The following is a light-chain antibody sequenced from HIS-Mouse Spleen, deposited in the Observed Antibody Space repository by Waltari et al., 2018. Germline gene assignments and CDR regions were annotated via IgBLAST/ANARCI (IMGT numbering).Light chain of an antibody. CDR1: SGSLASNY. V-gene: IGLV6-57*02. J-gene: IGLJ3*02. Sequence: NFMLTQPHSVSESPGKTVTISCTGSSGSLASNYVQWYQQRPGSAPTTVIYEDNQRPPGVPDRFSGSIDSSSNSASLTISGLKTEDEADYYCQSYDSSTWVFGGGTKLTVL. CDR2: EDN. CDR3: QSYDSSTWV.